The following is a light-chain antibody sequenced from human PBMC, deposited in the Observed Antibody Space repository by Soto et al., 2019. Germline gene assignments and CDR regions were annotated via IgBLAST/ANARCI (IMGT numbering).Light chain of an antibody. J-gene: IGKJ5*01. CDR3: KQYKEWPPFT. CDR1: RDIGDR. Sequence: DIQMTQSPSSVSASVGDRVTITCRASRDIGDRLAWFRHKPGKAPQLLILGASTRATGVPARFSGSGSGTEFTLSISSLQSEDFAVYYCKQYKEWPPFTFGQGTRLEIK. V-gene: IGKV1-12*01. CDR2: GAS.